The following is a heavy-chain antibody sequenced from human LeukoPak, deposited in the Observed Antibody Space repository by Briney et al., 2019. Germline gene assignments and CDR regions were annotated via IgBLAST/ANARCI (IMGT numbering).Heavy chain of an antibody. CDR3: ARGGTYKPLLGY. J-gene: IGHJ4*02. CDR1: GFTFSSYS. D-gene: IGHD1-1*01. V-gene: IGHV3-21*01. CDR2: ISSSSSYI. Sequence: PGGSLRLSCAASGFTFSSYSMNWVRQAPGKGLEWVSSISSSSSYIYYADSVKGRFTISSDNAKNSLYLQMNSLRAEDTAVHYCARGGTYKPLLGYWGQGTLVTVSS.